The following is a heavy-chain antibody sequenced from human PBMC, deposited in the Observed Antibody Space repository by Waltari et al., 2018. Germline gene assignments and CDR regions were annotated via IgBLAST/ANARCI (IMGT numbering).Heavy chain of an antibody. CDR3: ARVKTGGHDFWSGYLDY. Sequence: QVQLVQSGAEVKKPGASVKVSCKASGYTFTSYAMHWVRQAPGQRLEWMGWINAGNGNTKYSKEFQGRVTITRDTTARTAYMELSSLRSEDMAVYYCARVKTGGHDFWSGYLDYWGQGTLVTVSS. J-gene: IGHJ4*02. D-gene: IGHD3-3*01. CDR1: GYTFTSYA. V-gene: IGHV1-3*03. CDR2: INAGNGNT.